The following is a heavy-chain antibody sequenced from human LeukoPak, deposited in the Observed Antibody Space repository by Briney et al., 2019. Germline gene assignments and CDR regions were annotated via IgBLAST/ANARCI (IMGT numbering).Heavy chain of an antibody. Sequence: GSLRLSCAASGFTFSDYFMTWVRQAPGKGPEWIGEINHSGSTNYNPSLKSRVTISVDTSKNQFSLKLSSVTAADTAVYYCARHPRRYSSGKSKGYFDYWGQGTLVTVSS. V-gene: IGHV4-34*01. CDR3: ARHPRRYSSGKSKGYFDY. CDR2: INHSGST. CDR1: GFTFSDYF. J-gene: IGHJ4*02. D-gene: IGHD6-19*01.